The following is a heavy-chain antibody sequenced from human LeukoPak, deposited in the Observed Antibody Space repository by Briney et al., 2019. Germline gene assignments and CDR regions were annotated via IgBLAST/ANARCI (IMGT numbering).Heavy chain of an antibody. Sequence: ASVKVSCKASGGTFSSYTISWLRQAPGQGLEWMGRIIPILGIANYAQNFQGRVTITADKSTSTAYMELSSLRSEDTAVYYCARDSSSWYGRTLDRMDVWGQGTTVTVSS. D-gene: IGHD6-13*01. CDR1: GGTFSSYT. J-gene: IGHJ6*02. CDR3: ARDSSSWYGRTLDRMDV. CDR2: IIPILGIA. V-gene: IGHV1-69*02.